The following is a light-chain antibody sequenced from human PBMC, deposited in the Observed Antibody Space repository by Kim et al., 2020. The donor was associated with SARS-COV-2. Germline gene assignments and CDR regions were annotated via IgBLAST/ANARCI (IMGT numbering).Light chain of an antibody. Sequence: SASVGDRVTITCRASENIDTWLAWYKQKPGRAPSLLIYLASTLESGVPSRFSGTGSGTEFSLSITSLQPDDFATYYCQHYSRFPYTFGQGTKLEI. V-gene: IGKV1-5*03. CDR3: QHYSRFPYT. J-gene: IGKJ2*01. CDR2: LAS. CDR1: ENIDTW.